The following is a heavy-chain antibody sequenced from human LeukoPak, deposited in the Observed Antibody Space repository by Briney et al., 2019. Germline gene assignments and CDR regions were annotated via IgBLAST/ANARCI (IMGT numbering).Heavy chain of an antibody. J-gene: IGHJ4*02. CDR1: GYTFTDYY. CDR2: VDPEDGET. V-gene: IGHV1-69-2*01. D-gene: IGHD4-23*01. Sequence: ASVKVSCKASGYTFTDYYMHWVQQAPGKGLEWMGRVDPEDGETIYTEKFQGRVTITADTSTETAYMELNSLRAEDTAVYYCAIIYGGNSIAVDYWGQGTLVTVSS. CDR3: AIIYGGNSIAVDY.